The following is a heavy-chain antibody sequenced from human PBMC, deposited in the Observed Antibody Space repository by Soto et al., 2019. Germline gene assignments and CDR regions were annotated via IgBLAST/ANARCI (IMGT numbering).Heavy chain of an antibody. CDR1: RFTFSTYA. J-gene: IGHJ3*02. CDR2: ISGGGGDT. CDR3: AKSLFGGPDI. D-gene: IGHD2-15*01. V-gene: IGHV3-23*01. Sequence: QPGGSLRLSCAASRFTFSTYAMSWVRQAPGKGLEWVSGISGGGGDTSYADSVRGRFTCSRDNSKNTLYLQMNSPRAEDTALYYCAKSLFGGPDIWGQGTMVTVSS.